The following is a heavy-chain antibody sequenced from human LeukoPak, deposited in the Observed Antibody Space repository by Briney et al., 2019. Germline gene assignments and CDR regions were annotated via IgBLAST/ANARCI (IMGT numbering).Heavy chain of an antibody. CDR1: GGSISSTSW. J-gene: IGHJ6*03. CDR2: IYHSEDT. Sequence: PSGTLSLTCAVSGGSISSTSWWSWVRQPPGKGLEWIGEIYHSEDTNYNPSLKNRVTISLDKSKNQFSLKLSSVTAADTAVYYCARLPGIAAAPQYSYMDVWGKGTTVTVSS. D-gene: IGHD6-13*01. V-gene: IGHV4-4*02. CDR3: ARLPGIAAAPQYSYMDV.